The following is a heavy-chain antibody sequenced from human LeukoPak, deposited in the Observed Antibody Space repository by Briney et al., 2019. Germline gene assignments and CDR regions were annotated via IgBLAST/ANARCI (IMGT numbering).Heavy chain of an antibody. CDR1: GFTFSNYW. CDR2: MKKDGSEK. J-gene: IGHJ3*01. V-gene: IGHV3-7*05. Sequence: GGSLRLSCAGPGFTFSNYWMSWVRQAPGKGLEWVANMKKDGSEKYYVDSVKGRFTISRDNAKNSLYLQMDSLRAEDTAVYYCTRDEFWGQGTMVTVSS. CDR3: TRDEF.